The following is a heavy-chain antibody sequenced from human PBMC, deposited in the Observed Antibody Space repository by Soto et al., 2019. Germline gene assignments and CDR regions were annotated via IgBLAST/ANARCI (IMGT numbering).Heavy chain of an antibody. CDR2: IIPILGIA. CDR1: GGTFSSYT. CDR3: VRQSTIFGVVIIREAFDI. V-gene: IGHV1-69*02. Sequence: SVKVSCKASGGTFSSYTISWVRQAPGQGLEWMGRIIPILGIANYAQKFQGRVTITADRSTSPAYMELSSLRSEDTPVYYCVRQSTIFGVVIIREAFDIWAKGQWSPSPQ. J-gene: IGHJ3*02. D-gene: IGHD3-3*01.